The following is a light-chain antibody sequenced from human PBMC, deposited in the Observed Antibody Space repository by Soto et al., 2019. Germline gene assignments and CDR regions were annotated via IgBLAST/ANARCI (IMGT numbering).Light chain of an antibody. V-gene: IGKV3-20*01. CDR3: QRYGSSPIT. Sequence: EIVLTQSPGTLSLSPGERATLSCRASQSVSNNYLAWYQQKPGQAPRLLIYDASSRATGIPDRFSGSGSGTDFTLTISRLEPQDFALYYCQRYGSSPITFGGGTKVEIK. CDR1: QSVSNNY. J-gene: IGKJ4*01. CDR2: DAS.